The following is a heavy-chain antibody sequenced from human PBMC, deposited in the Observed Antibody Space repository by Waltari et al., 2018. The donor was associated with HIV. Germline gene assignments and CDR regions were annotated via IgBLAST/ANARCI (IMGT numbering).Heavy chain of an antibody. CDR1: GGSISSSY. J-gene: IGHJ6*02. CDR2: IYYSGST. Sequence: QVQLQESGPGLVKPSETLSLTCTVSGGSISSSYWSWIRQPPGKGLEWIGYIYYSGSTNYNPSLKSRVTISVDTSKNQFSLKLSSVTAADTAVYYCAREGYGMDVWGQGTTVTVSS. V-gene: IGHV4-59*01. CDR3: AREGYGMDV.